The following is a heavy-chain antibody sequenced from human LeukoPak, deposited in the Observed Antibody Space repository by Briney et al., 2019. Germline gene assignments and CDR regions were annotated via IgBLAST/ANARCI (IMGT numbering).Heavy chain of an antibody. V-gene: IGHV3-20*04. Sequence: GRSLRLSCAASGFTFDDYGMSWVRQAPGKGLEWVSGLSWNGGSTGYADSVKGRFTISRDNAKNSLYLQMNSLRAEDTAVYYCARVGPEYCAGDCPPDYWGQGTLVTVSS. J-gene: IGHJ4*02. CDR3: ARVGPEYCAGDCPPDY. D-gene: IGHD2-21*02. CDR2: LSWNGGST. CDR1: GFTFDDYG.